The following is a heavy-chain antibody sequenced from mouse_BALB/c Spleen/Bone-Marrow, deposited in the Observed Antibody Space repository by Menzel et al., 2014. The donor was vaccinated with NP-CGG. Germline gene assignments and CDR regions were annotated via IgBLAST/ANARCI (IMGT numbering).Heavy chain of an antibody. D-gene: IGHD2-3*01. Sequence: EVKVVESGGDLVKPGGSLKLSCAASGFTFSTYIMSWVRQTPEKRLEWVATISSGGRYIFYPDSVKGRFTLSRDNAKNTLYLQMSSLRSDDTAMYYCTRGEDYDGNYKFAYWGQGTLVTVSA. CDR2: ISSGGRYI. CDR1: GFTFSTYI. J-gene: IGHJ3*01. CDR3: TRGEDYDGNYKFAY. V-gene: IGHV5-6-4*01.